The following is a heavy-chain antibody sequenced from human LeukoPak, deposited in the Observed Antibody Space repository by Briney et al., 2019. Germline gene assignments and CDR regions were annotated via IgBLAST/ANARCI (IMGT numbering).Heavy chain of an antibody. D-gene: IGHD6-13*01. J-gene: IGHJ5*02. CDR2: IYDSGST. CDR1: GGSIRSSYYY. V-gene: IGHV4-39*01. CDR3: ARPVSSSWYDWFDP. Sequence: SETLSLTCTVSGGSIRSSYYYWGWIRQPPGKGLEWIGSIYDSGSTYYNPSLKSRVTISVDTSKNQFSLKLNSVTAADTAVYYCARPVSSSWYDWFDPWGQGTLVTVSS.